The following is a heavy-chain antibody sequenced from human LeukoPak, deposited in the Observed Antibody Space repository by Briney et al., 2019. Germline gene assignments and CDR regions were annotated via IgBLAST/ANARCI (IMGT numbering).Heavy chain of an antibody. Sequence: SVKVSCKASGGTFSSYAISWVRQAPGQGLEWMGRIIPILGIANYAQKFQGRVTITADKSTSTAYMELSSLRSEDTAVYYCARERYYDSSGYRPSYYFDYWGQGTPVTVSS. CDR3: ARERYYDSSGYRPSYYFDY. CDR2: IIPILGIA. CDR1: GGTFSSYA. V-gene: IGHV1-69*04. D-gene: IGHD3-22*01. J-gene: IGHJ4*02.